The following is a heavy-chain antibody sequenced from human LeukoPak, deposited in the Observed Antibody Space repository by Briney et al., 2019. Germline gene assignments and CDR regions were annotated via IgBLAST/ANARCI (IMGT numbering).Heavy chain of an antibody. D-gene: IGHD4-17*01. V-gene: IGHV3-66*01. CDR3: ARGYDYGVVE. Sequence: GGSLRLSCAASGFTVSTNFMSWVRQAPGKGLEWVSVIYRGGDTYYTDSVKGRFTISRDNAKNSLYLQMNSLRAEDTAVYYCARGYDYGVVEWGQGTLVTVSS. CDR1: GFTVSTNF. J-gene: IGHJ4*02. CDR2: IYRGGDT.